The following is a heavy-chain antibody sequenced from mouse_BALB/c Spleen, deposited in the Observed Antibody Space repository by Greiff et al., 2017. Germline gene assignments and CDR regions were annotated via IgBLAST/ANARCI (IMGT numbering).Heavy chain of an antibody. CDR3: ARSPGYYAMDY. J-gene: IGHJ4*01. V-gene: IGHV3-2*02. Sequence: EVKLMESGPGLVKPSQSLSLTCTVTGYSITSDYAWNWIRQFPGNKLEWMGYISYSGSTSYNPSLKSRISITRDTSKNQFFLQLNSVTTEDTATYYCARSPGYYAMDYWGQGTSVTVSS. CDR1: GYSITSDYA. CDR2: ISYSGST.